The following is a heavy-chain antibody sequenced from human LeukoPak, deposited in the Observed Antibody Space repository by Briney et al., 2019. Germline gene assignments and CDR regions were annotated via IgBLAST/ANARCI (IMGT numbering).Heavy chain of an antibody. D-gene: IGHD3-22*01. Sequence: PSETLSLTCAVYGGSFSGYYWSWIRQPPGKGLEWLGEINHSGSTNYNPSLKSRVTISVDTSKNQFSLKLSSVTAADTAVYYCATYYDSSGYYSYFDYWGQGTLVTVSS. J-gene: IGHJ4*02. CDR3: ATYYDSSGYYSYFDY. CDR1: GGSFSGYY. CDR2: INHSGST. V-gene: IGHV4-34*01.